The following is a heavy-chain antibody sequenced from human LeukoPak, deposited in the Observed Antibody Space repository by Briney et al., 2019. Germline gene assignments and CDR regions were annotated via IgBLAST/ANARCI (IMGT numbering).Heavy chain of an antibody. J-gene: IGHJ4*02. V-gene: IGHV1-18*01. CDR3: ARGSTRYNWNEAGWY. CDR2: ISAYNGNT. Sequence: ASVKVSCKASGYTFTSYGISWVRQAPRQGLEWMGWISAYNGNTNYAQKLQGRVTMTTDTSTSTAYMELRSLRSDDTAVYYCARGSTRYNWNEAGWYWGQGTLVTVSS. D-gene: IGHD1-1*01. CDR1: GYTFTSYG.